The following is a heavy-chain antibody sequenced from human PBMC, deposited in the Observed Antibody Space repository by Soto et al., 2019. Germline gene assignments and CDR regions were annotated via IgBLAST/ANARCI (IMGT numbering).Heavy chain of an antibody. CDR2: IYSGGST. CDR1: GFTVSSNY. V-gene: IGHV3-53*01. Sequence: EVQLVESGGGLIQPGGSLRLSCAASGFTVSSNYMSWVRQAPGKGLEWVSVIYSGGSTYYADTVKGRFTISRDNSTHTLYLQMNSLRAEDTAVYYCARHITMDPLLVYWGQGTLVTVSS. J-gene: IGHJ4*02. D-gene: IGHD3-10*01. CDR3: ARHITMDPLLVY.